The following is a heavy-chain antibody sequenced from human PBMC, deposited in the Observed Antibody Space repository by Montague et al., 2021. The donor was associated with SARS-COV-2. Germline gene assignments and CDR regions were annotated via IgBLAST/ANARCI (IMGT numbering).Heavy chain of an antibody. CDR2: VYFTGST. CDR3: ARHRGFGDLWALDY. J-gene: IGHJ4*02. D-gene: IGHD4-17*01. V-gene: IGHV4-59*08. Sequence: SETLSLTCSVSGGSINEYYWSWIRQSPGKRLEWIGYVYFTGSTNYNPSLRSRVTISVDTSKNQFSLQLASVTAADTAVYYCARHRGFGDLWALDYWGQGTLVAVSS. CDR1: GGSINEYY.